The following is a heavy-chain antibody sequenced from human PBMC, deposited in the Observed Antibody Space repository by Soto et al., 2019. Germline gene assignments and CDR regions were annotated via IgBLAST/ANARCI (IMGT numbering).Heavy chain of an antibody. D-gene: IGHD4-17*01. Sequence: PGGSLRLSCAASGFTFSTYSMNWVRQAPGKGLEWVSSISSSSTIYYADSVKGRFTISRDNVQNSLYLQMNSLRDEDTAVYYCARENYGDYLNWFGPWGPGTLVTVSS. CDR2: ISSSSTI. CDR1: GFTFSTYS. CDR3: ARENYGDYLNWFGP. J-gene: IGHJ5*02. V-gene: IGHV3-48*02.